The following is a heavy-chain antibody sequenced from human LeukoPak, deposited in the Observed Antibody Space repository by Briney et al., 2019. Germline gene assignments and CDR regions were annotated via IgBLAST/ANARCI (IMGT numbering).Heavy chain of an antibody. J-gene: IGHJ4*02. Sequence: SETLSLTCAVYGGSFSGYYWSWIRQPPGRGLEWIGEIKHSGSTNYNPSLKSRVTISVDTSKNQFSLKLSSVTAADTAVYYCARTRGGTRYSSSPPCDYWGQGTLVTVSS. D-gene: IGHD6-13*01. V-gene: IGHV4-34*01. CDR3: ARTRGGTRYSSSPPCDY. CDR2: IKHSGST. CDR1: GGSFSGYY.